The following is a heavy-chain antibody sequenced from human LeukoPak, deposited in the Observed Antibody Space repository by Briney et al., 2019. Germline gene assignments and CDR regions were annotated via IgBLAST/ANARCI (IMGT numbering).Heavy chain of an antibody. D-gene: IGHD5-24*01. Sequence: SETLSLTCTVSGGSISSSIYYWGWFRQPPGKGLEWIGSIYYNVATYYNSSLKSRVTISVDTSKNHLSLKLSSVTAADTAVYYCARVGDGYNRNWAYWGQGTLVTVSS. CDR1: GGSISSSIYY. V-gene: IGHV4-39*02. CDR2: IYYNVAT. J-gene: IGHJ4*02. CDR3: ARVGDGYNRNWAY.